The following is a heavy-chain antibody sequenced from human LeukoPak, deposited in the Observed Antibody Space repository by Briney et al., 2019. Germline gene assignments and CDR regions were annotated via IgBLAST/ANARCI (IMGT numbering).Heavy chain of an antibody. CDR3: ARVNYYDSSGYQY. CDR1: GYTFTGYY. V-gene: IGHV1-2*02. Sequence: ASVKVSCKASGYTFTGYYMHWVRQAPGQGLEWMGWINPNGGGTNYAQKFQGRVTMTRDTSISTAYMELSRLRSDDTAVYYCARVNYYDSSGYQYWGQGTLVTVSS. J-gene: IGHJ4*02. CDR2: INPNGGGT. D-gene: IGHD3-22*01.